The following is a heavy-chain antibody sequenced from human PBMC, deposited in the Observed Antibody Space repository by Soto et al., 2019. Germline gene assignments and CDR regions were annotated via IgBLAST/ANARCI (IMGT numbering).Heavy chain of an antibody. J-gene: IGHJ4*02. Sequence: SETLSLTCAVYGGSFSGYYWSWIRQPPGKGLEWIGEINHSGSTNYNPSLKSRVTISVDTSKNQFSLKLSSVTAADTAVYYCARGGHVELRCWGQGTLVTVST. V-gene: IGHV4-34*01. CDR2: INHSGST. CDR1: GGSFSGYY. D-gene: IGHD1-7*01. CDR3: ARGGHVELRC.